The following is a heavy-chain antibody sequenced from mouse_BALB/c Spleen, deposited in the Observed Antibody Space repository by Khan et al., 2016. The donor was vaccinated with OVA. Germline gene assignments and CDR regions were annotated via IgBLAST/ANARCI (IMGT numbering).Heavy chain of an antibody. CDR2: IYPVDGST. J-gene: IGHJ2*01. CDR1: GYTLTSYY. Sequence: QVQLQQSGPELVRPGASVKMSCKASGYTLTSYYIHWVKQRPGQGLEWIGLIYPVDGSTKSNENFKGKSTLTADQSSRTAYMLLSSLPSEDSAIYFCARGYCGYLDYWGQGTTLTVSS. CDR3: ARGYCGYLDY. V-gene: IGHV1S56*01.